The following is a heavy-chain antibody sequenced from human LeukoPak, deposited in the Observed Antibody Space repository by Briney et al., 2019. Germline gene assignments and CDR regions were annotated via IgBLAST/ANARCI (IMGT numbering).Heavy chain of an antibody. CDR1: GDSVTNTNF. Sequence: SEALSLTCTVSGDSVTNTNFWGWIRQPPGKGLEWIGSVSHSGITYYNPSLKSRLTISVDTSKSQFSLKLSSVTAADTAVYYCARAGVLEWLLSDAFDIWGQGTMVTVSS. CDR3: ARAGVLEWLLSDAFDI. J-gene: IGHJ3*02. D-gene: IGHD3-3*01. V-gene: IGHV4-38-2*02. CDR2: VSHSGIT.